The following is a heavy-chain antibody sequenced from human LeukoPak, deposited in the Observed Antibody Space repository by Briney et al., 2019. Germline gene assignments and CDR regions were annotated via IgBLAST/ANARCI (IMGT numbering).Heavy chain of an antibody. CDR2: ISGSGGST. CDR1: GFTFSSYA. V-gene: IGHV3-23*01. Sequence: GGSLRLSCAASGFTFSSYAMSWVRQAPGKGLEWVSAISGSGGSTYYADSVKGRFTISRDNSKNTLYLQMNSLRAEDTAVYYCAKDLGLSGSGWYFLDAFDIWGQGTMVTVSS. CDR3: AKDLGLSGSGWYFLDAFDI. D-gene: IGHD6-19*01. J-gene: IGHJ3*02.